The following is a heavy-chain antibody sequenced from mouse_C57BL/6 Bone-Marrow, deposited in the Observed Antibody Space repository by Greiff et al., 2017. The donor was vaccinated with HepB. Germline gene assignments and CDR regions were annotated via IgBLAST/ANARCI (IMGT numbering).Heavy chain of an antibody. CDR3: ARGLLRSFYYFDY. CDR1: GYTFTSYG. Sequence: FQLQQSGAELARPGASVKLSCKASGYTFTSYGISWVKQRTGQGLEWIGEIYPRSGNTYYNEKFKGKATLTADKSSSTAYMELRSLTSEDSAVYFCARGLLRSFYYFDYWGQGTTLTVSS. D-gene: IGHD1-1*01. CDR2: IYPRSGNT. V-gene: IGHV1-81*01. J-gene: IGHJ2*01.